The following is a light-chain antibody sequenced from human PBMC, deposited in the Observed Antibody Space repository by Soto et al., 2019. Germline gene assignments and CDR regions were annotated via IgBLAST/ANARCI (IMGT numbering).Light chain of an antibody. V-gene: IGKV1-5*03. CDR3: QQYNSNPWT. J-gene: IGKJ1*01. CDR2: KAS. Sequence: DIQMTQSPSTLSASVGDRVTITFRASQSISSWLAWYQQKPGKAPNLLIYKASSLAGGVPSRFSGSGSGTEFTLTINSLQPDDFATYYCQQYNSNPWTFGQGTKVEIK. CDR1: QSISSW.